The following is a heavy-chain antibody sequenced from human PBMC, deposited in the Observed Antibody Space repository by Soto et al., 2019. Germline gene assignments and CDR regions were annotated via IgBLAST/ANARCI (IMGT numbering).Heavy chain of an antibody. V-gene: IGHV3-30-3*01. J-gene: IGHJ6*02. CDR1: GFTFSSYA. Sequence: QVQLVESGGGVVQPGRSLRLSCAASGFTFSSYAMHWVRQAPGKGLEWVAVISYDGSNKYYADSVKGRFTISRDNSKNKLYLQMNSLRAEDTAVYYCARGGYSYGYRYYYYGMDVWGQGTTVTVSS. CDR3: ARGGYSYGYRYYYYGMDV. D-gene: IGHD5-18*01. CDR2: ISYDGSNK.